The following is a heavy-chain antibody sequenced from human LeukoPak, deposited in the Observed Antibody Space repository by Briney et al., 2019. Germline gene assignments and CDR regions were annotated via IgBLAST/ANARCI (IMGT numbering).Heavy chain of an antibody. CDR3: VKASSSSPQYNWFDA. J-gene: IGHJ5*02. D-gene: IGHD6-6*01. Sequence: GGSLRLSCAASRFTFSNYAMNWVREAPGKGLERVSVVSGTGGRTYYADSVKGRFTISRDNSKNTLYLQMNSLRAEDTALYYCVKASSSSPQYNWFDAWGQGTLVTVSS. CDR2: VSGTGGRT. V-gene: IGHV3-23*01. CDR1: RFTFSNYA.